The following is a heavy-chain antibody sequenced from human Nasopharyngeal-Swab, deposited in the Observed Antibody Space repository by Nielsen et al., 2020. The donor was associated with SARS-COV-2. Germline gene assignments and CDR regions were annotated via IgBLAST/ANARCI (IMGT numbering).Heavy chain of an antibody. CDR2: INHSGST. D-gene: IGHD2-15*01. CDR1: GGSFSGYY. V-gene: IGHV4-34*01. Sequence: ESLKISCAVYGGSFSGYYWSWIRQPPGKGLEWIGEINHSGSTNYNPSLKSRVTISVDTSKNQFSLKLSSVTAADTTVYYCARRGGRPSPRNCSGGSCYFYWGQGTLVTVSS. CDR3: ARRGGRPSPRNCSGGSCYFY. J-gene: IGHJ4*02.